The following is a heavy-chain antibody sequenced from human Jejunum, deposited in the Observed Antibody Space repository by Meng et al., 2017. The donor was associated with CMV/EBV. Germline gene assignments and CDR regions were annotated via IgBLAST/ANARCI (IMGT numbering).Heavy chain of an antibody. CDR3: ARELGYSFGQAVDY. CDR2: ISARGDTI. D-gene: IGHD5-18*01. V-gene: IGHV3-11*01. J-gene: IGHJ4*02. CDR1: GFTFGDYY. Sequence: AGFTFGDYYMSWSHTAPGKGLEWISYISARGDTIYFADSVKGRFTISRDNARNSLYLQMNSLRVDDTAVYYCARELGYSFGQAVDYWGQGTLVTVSS.